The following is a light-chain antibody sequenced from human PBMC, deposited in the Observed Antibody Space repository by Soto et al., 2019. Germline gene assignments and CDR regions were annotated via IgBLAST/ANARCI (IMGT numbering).Light chain of an antibody. J-gene: IGLJ2*01. CDR1: SGHTSYI. V-gene: IGLV4-60*02. CDR3: ETWDGNILV. Sequence: QLVLTQSSSASASLGSSVKLTCTLSSGHTSYIIACHQQQPGKAHRYLMKLDISGSYNKGSGDPDRFSGSSSGADRYLSIAIRRFEDEADYHCETWDGNILVFGGGTKLPVL. CDR2: LDISGSY.